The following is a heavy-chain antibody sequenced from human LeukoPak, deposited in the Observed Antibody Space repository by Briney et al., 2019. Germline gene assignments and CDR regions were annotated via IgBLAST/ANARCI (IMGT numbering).Heavy chain of an antibody. D-gene: IGHD3-22*01. CDR1: GGSISSYY. CDR3: ARAAGSYDTNWFDP. CDR2: IYYSGST. V-gene: IGHV4-59*01. J-gene: IGHJ5*02. Sequence: SETLSLTRTVPGGSISSYYWSWIRQPPGKGLEWIGYIYYSGSTNYNPSLKSRVTISVDTSKNQFSLKLSSVTAADTAVYYCARAAGSYDTNWFDPWGQGTLVTVSS.